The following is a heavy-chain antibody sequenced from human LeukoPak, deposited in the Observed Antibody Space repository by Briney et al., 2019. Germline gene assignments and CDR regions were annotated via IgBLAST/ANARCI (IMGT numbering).Heavy chain of an antibody. CDR2: IHYSGST. Sequence: SETLSLTCTVSGGSISSGGYYWSCIRQHPGKGLEWIGYIHYSGSTYYNPSLKSRVIISVDTSKNQFSLKLSSVTAADTAVYFCARDCGSYGYLSYYYYGMDVWRQGTTVTV. CDR3: ARDCGSYGYLSYYYYGMDV. J-gene: IGHJ6*01. V-gene: IGHV4-31*03. CDR1: GGSISSGGYY. D-gene: IGHD5-18*01.